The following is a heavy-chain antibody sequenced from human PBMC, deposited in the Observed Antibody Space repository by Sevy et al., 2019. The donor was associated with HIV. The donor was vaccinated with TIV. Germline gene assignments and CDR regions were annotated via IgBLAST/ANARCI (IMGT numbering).Heavy chain of an antibody. CDR3: ITYPRITTTCTGGFDP. CDR1: GFTFSDAR. V-gene: IGHV3-15*01. D-gene: IGHD6-13*01. CDR2: IKSKSDGGTV. Sequence: GGSLRLSCAASGFTFSDARMGWVRQAAGKGLECVGRIKSKSDGGTVEHAAPVKGRFTSSSDDSKDTLCLQMNSLKTEDTAVYFCITYPRITTTCTGGFDPWGQGTLVTVSS. J-gene: IGHJ5*02.